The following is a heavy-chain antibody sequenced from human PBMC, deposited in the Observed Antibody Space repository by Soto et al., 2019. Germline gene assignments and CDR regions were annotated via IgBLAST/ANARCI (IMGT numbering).Heavy chain of an antibody. Sequence: EVQLVQSGAEVKKPGESLKISCKGSGYSFTIYWIAWVRQMPGKGLEWLGMIYPGDSDTRYSPSFQGQVTISADKSINTAYLQWSSLIASDTAMYYCARSYSSSSYFDYWGQGALVTVAS. CDR1: GYSFTIYW. V-gene: IGHV5-51*01. J-gene: IGHJ4*02. CDR3: ARSYSSSSYFDY. CDR2: IYPGDSDT. D-gene: IGHD6-6*01.